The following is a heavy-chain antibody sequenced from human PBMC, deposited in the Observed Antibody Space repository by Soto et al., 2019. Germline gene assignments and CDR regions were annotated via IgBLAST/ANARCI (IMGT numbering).Heavy chain of an antibody. D-gene: IGHD6-6*01. CDR1: GFTFSSYS. V-gene: IGHV3-48*02. CDR2: ISSSSSTI. J-gene: IGHJ5*02. Sequence: PGGSLRLSCAASGFTFSSYSMNWVRQAPGKGLEWVSYISSSSSTIYYADSVKGRFTISRDNAKNSLYLQMNSLRDEDTAVYYCARDGLAGIAARIALNWFDPWGQGTLVTVSS. CDR3: ARDGLAGIAARIALNWFDP.